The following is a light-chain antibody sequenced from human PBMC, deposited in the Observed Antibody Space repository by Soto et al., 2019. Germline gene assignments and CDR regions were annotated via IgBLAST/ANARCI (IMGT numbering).Light chain of an antibody. CDR1: QSVSSSY. Sequence: EFVLTQSPGTLSLSPGERATLSCRASQSVSSSYLAWYQQKPGQAPRLLILGASSRATGIPDRFSGSGSGTDFTLTIDRLEPEDFAVYYCQQYGSSPTFGPGTKVDIK. CDR3: QQYGSSPT. CDR2: GAS. J-gene: IGKJ3*01. V-gene: IGKV3-20*01.